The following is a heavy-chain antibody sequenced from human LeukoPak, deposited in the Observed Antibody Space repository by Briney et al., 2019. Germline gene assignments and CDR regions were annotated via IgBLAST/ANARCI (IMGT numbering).Heavy chain of an antibody. D-gene: IGHD3-10*01. CDR1: GYTFTGYY. V-gene: IGHV1-2*02. CDR2: INPNSGGT. Sequence: ASVKVSCKASGYTFTGYYMSWVRQAPGQGLEWMGWINPNSGGTNYAQKFQGRVTMTRDTSISTAYMELSRLRSDDTAVYYCARDYYCSGSYYAPFDYWGQGTLVTVSS. J-gene: IGHJ4*02. CDR3: ARDYYCSGSYYAPFDY.